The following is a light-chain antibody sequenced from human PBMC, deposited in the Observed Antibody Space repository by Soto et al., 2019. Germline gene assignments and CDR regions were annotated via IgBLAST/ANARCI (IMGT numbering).Light chain of an antibody. Sequence: DIQMTQSPSTLPASVGDRVTITCRASQSLNTRLAWYQQRPGKAPKLLIYDASTLESGVPSRFSGGGSGTEFTLTISSLQPDDFATYYCQHYNSYSEAFGQGTKVDIK. CDR1: QSLNTR. CDR2: DAS. J-gene: IGKJ1*01. CDR3: QHYNSYSEA. V-gene: IGKV1-5*01.